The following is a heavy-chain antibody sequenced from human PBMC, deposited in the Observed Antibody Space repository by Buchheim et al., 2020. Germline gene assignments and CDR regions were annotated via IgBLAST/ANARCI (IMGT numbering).Heavy chain of an antibody. J-gene: IGHJ4*02. D-gene: IGHD2-21*01. CDR2: IKSQNHGATT. CDR3: TTGGDDRFIY. CDR1: GLTFSDAY. V-gene: IGHV3-15*01. Sequence: EVQMVESGGGFVKPGESLRLSCAGSGLTFSDAYMTWVRQAPGKGPEWVGRIKSQNHGATTDYAAPVKGRYTISSEDSKNILYLQMNRLRSEDTGVYYCTTGGDDRFIYWGQGTL.